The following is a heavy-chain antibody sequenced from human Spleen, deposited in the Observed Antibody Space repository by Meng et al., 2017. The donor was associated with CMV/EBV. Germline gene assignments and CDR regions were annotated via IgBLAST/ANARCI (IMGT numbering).Heavy chain of an antibody. V-gene: IGHV4-34*01. CDR2: INHSGST. Sequence: QVEFRQWGAGLLKPSETLSLTCAVYGGSFSGYYWSWIRQPPGKGLEWIGEINHSGSTNYNPSLKSRVTISVDTSKNQFSLKLSSVTAADTAVYYCARLPTSRRITGTRGFDYWGQGTLVTVSS. CDR3: ARLPTSRRITGTRGFDY. CDR1: GGSFSGYY. J-gene: IGHJ4*02. D-gene: IGHD1-20*01.